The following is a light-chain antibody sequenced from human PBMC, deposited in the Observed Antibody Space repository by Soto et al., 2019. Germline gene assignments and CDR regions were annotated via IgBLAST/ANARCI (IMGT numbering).Light chain of an antibody. J-gene: IGLJ1*01. Sequence: QSVLTQPASVSGSPGQSITISCTGTSSDVGGYNYVAWYQQHPGKVPRLMIYEVSNRPSGVSNRFSGSKSGSTASLTISGLQAEDEADYYCAAWDDSLSGPVFGTGTKVTVL. V-gene: IGLV2-14*01. CDR2: EVS. CDR3: AAWDDSLSGPV. CDR1: SSDVGGYNY.